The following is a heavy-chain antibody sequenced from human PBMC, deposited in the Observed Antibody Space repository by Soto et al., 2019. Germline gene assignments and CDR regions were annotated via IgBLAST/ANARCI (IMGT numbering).Heavy chain of an antibody. Sequence: QVQLVQSGAEVRKPGSSVKVSCKTSGGLISKYSFNWVRQAPGQGLEWMGGVLPISGSTDYAQKFQGRLTITADRSTSPVYMEVSRLRSDDTANYYCATIRVRGGPLRFEDGGQGMLISVSS. CDR2: VLPISGST. D-gene: IGHD5-12*01. CDR3: ATIRVRGGPLRFED. V-gene: IGHV1-69*06. CDR1: GGLISKYS. J-gene: IGHJ4*01.